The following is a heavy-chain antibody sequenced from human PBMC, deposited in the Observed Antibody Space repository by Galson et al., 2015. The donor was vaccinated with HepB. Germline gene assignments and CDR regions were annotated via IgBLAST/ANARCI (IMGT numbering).Heavy chain of an antibody. Sequence: SLRLSCAASGFTFSNAWMSWVRQAPGKGLEWVGRIKRKTDGGTTDYAAPVKGRFTISRDDSKNTLYLQMNSLKTEDTAVYYCTTGMRGWGQGTLVTVSS. CDR3: TTGMRG. V-gene: IGHV3-15*01. J-gene: IGHJ4*02. CDR1: GFTFSNAW. CDR2: IKRKTDGGTT. D-gene: IGHD3-10*01.